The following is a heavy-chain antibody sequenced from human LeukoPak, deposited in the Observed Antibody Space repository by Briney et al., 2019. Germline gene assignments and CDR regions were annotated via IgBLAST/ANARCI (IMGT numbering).Heavy chain of an antibody. J-gene: IGHJ4*02. D-gene: IGHD6-19*01. CDR2: IYYSGST. Sequence: SETLSLTCTVSGGSISSYYWSWIRQPPGKGLGWIGYIYYSGSTNYNPSLKSRVTISVDTSKNQFSLKLSSVTAADTAVYYCARDIYSSGWFDYWGQGTLVTVSS. CDR1: GGSISSYY. V-gene: IGHV4-59*01. CDR3: ARDIYSSGWFDY.